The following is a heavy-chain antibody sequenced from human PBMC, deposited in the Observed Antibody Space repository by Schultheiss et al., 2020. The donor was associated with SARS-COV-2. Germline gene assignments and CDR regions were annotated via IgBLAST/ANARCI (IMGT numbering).Heavy chain of an antibody. D-gene: IGHD2-2*01. J-gene: IGHJ4*02. CDR3: ARGVDCSSTSCYPFDY. V-gene: IGHV4-39*01. Sequence: GSLRLSCTVSGGSISNNGPYWGWIRQPPGKGLEWIGSIHYRGSTYYSPSLTSRVTIAVDTSKNQFSLKLSSVTAADTAVYYCARGVDCSSTSCYPFDYWGQGTLVTVSS. CDR1: GGSISNNGPY. CDR2: IHYRGST.